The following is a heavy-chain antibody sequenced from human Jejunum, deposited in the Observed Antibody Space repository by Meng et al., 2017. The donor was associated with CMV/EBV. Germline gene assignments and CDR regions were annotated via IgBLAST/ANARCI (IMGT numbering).Heavy chain of an antibody. CDR3: AKGMSWGTNSYHFDL. CDR1: GFTFRTSL. CDR2: IWSDGSSQ. Sequence: SGFTFRTSLMHWVRQAPGKGLEWVAVIWSDGSSQYYADSVEGRFTISRDNSKNTLYLQMNSLRVEDTAVYYRAKGMSWGTNSYHFDLWGRGSLVTVSS. J-gene: IGHJ2*01. V-gene: IGHV3-33*06. D-gene: IGHD4/OR15-4a*01.